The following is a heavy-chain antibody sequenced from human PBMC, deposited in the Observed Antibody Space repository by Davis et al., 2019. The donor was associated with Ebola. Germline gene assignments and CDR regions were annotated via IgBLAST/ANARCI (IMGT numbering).Heavy chain of an antibody. D-gene: IGHD7-27*01. Sequence: HTGGSLRLSCAASEFTFSSYWMHWVRQAPGKGLVWVSRINSDGRTTAYADSVKGRFNISRDNAKNTLYLQMNTLRAEDTAVYYCARDLGMGRRVDAFDIWGQGTMVTVSS. CDR1: EFTFSSYW. CDR2: INSDGRTT. CDR3: ARDLGMGRRVDAFDI. J-gene: IGHJ3*02. V-gene: IGHV3-74*01.